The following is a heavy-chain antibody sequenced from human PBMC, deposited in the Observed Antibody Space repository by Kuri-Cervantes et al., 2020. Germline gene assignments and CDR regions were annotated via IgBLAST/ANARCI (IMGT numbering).Heavy chain of an antibody. J-gene: IGHJ4*02. CDR3: ARGEQWLVPIDRYFDY. D-gene: IGHD6-19*01. CDR2: ISGSGSTI. CDR1: GFTFSDYY. V-gene: IGHV3-11*04. Sequence: LSLTCAASGFTFSDYYMAWIRQAPGKGLEWTSYISGSGSTIHYADPVKGRFTISRDNAKNTLYLQMNSLRAEDTAVYYCARGEQWLVPIDRYFDYWGQGTLVTVSS.